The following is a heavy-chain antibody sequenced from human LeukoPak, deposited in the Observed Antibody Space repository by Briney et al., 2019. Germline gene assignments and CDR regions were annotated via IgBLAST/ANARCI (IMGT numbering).Heavy chain of an antibody. D-gene: IGHD6-19*01. Sequence: SETLSLTCTVSGGSISSGSYYWGWIRQPPGKGLEWIASIYYSGSTYYNPSLKSRVTVSVDTSKNQFSLKLNSVTAADTAVYYCARNFSSGWFDYWGQGTLVTVSS. CDR1: GGSISSGSYY. CDR3: ARNFSSGWFDY. J-gene: IGHJ4*02. V-gene: IGHV4-39*01. CDR2: IYYSGST.